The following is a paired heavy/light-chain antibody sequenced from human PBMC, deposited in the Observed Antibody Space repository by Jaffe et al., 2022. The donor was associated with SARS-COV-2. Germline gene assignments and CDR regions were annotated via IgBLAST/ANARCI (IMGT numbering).Light chain of an antibody. Sequence: EIVLTQSPATLSLSPGERATLSCRASQSVSSYLAWYQQKPGQAPRLLIYDASNRATGIPARFSGSGSGTDFTLTISSLEPEDFAVYYCQQRSNSGITFGQGTRLEIK. J-gene: IGKJ5*01. CDR1: QSVSSY. V-gene: IGKV3-11*01. CDR2: DAS. CDR3: QQRSNSGIT.
Heavy chain of an antibody. CDR1: GFTFSDYY. J-gene: IGHJ4*02. CDR2: ISSSGSTI. CDR3: ASGFLESGFDY. Sequence: QVQLVESGGGLVKPGGSLRLSCAASGFTFSDYYMSWIRQAPGKGLEWVSYISSSGSTIYYADSVKGRFTISRDNAKNSLYLQMNSLRAEDTAVYYCASGFLESGFDYWGQGTLVTVSS. D-gene: IGHD3-3*01. V-gene: IGHV3-11*01.